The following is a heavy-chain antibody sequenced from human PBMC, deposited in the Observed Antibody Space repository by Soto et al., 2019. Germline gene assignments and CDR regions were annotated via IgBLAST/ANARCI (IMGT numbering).Heavy chain of an antibody. V-gene: IGHV4-39*01. Sequence: SETLSLTCTVSGGSISSSSYYWGWIRQPPGKGLEWIGSIYYSGSTYYNPSLKSRVTISVDTSKNQYSLKLSSVTAADTAVYYCARHSTSGSHEYWGQGTLVTVSS. CDR3: ARHSTSGSHEY. CDR2: IYYSGST. CDR1: GGSISSSSYY. D-gene: IGHD1-26*01. J-gene: IGHJ4*02.